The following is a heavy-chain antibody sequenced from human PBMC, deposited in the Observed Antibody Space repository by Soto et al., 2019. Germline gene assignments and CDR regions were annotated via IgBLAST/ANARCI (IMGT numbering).Heavy chain of an antibody. Sequence: SETLSLTCAVYGGSFSGYYWSWIRQPPGKGLEWIGEINHSGSTNYNPSLKSRVTISVDKSKNQFSLKLSSVTAADTAVYYCARDRGRVDIVVVPAANDAFDIWGQGTMVTVSS. J-gene: IGHJ3*02. CDR3: ARDRGRVDIVVVPAANDAFDI. V-gene: IGHV4-34*01. CDR1: GGSFSGYY. CDR2: INHSGST. D-gene: IGHD2-2*01.